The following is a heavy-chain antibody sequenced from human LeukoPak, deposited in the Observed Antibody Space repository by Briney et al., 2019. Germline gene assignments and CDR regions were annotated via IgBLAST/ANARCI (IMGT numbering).Heavy chain of an antibody. CDR3: APRHGIAAAGTVR. V-gene: IGHV3-21*01. Sequence: GGSLRLSCAASGFTFSSYSMNWVRQAPGKGLEWVSSISSSSSYIYYADSVKGRFTISRDNAKNSLYLQMNSLRAEDTAVYYCAPRHGIAAAGTVRWGQGTLVTVSS. CDR2: ISSSSSYI. D-gene: IGHD6-13*01. J-gene: IGHJ4*02. CDR1: GFTFSSYS.